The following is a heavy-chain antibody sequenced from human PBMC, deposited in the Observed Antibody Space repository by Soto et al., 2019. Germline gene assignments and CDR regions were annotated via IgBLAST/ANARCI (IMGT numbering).Heavy chain of an antibody. CDR1: GFNVMSYW. Sequence: XGSLRLSGAVSGFNVMSYWMSWVRQAPGKGLEWVASIKEDGSEIYYLHSVRGRFSTSRDSAGNALHLTMNYLSAEDTGVYFCARDIGFDYVNWGQGTLVTVSS. D-gene: IGHD3-16*01. CDR2: IKEDGSEI. J-gene: IGHJ4*02. CDR3: ARDIGFDYVN. V-gene: IGHV3-7*01.